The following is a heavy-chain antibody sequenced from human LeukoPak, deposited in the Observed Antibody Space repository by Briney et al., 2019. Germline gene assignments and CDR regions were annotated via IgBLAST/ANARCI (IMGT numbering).Heavy chain of an antibody. CDR1: YW. J-gene: IGHJ3*02. D-gene: IGHD1-26*01. CDR3: ARPERGSLTDI. V-gene: IGHV5-51*01. CDR2: IYPGDSDT. Sequence: YWSWIRQPPGKGLEWMGIIYPGDSDTRYSPSFQGQVTISADKSISTAYLQWSSLKASDTAMYYCARPERGSLTDIWGQGTMVTVSS.